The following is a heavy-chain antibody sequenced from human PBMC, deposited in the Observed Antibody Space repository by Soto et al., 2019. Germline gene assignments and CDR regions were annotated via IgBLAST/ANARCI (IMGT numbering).Heavy chain of an antibody. J-gene: IGHJ4*02. CDR2: IYWDDDK. Sequence: QITLKESGPTLVKPTQTLTLTCTFSGFSLSTSGVGVGWIRQPPGKALEWLALIYWDDDKRYSPSLKSRLTITKDTSKNQVVLTMTNMDPVDTATYYCAHSDCGGDCYNILYWGQGTLVTVSS. V-gene: IGHV2-5*02. CDR3: AHSDCGGDCYNILY. CDR1: GFSLSTSGVG. D-gene: IGHD2-21*02.